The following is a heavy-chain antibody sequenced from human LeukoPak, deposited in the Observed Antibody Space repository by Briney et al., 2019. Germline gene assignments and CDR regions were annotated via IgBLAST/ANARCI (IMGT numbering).Heavy chain of an antibody. Sequence: SETLSLTCTVSGDSITSYYWSWIRQPPGKGLEWIANIYYSVRTNYNPSLKSRVTISVDRSKNQISLNLTSVTAADTAVYYCARLHPGDFWGQGILVTVSS. J-gene: IGHJ4*02. V-gene: IGHV4-59*01. CDR2: IYYSVRT. CDR1: GDSITSYY. D-gene: IGHD3-16*01. CDR3: ARLHPGDF.